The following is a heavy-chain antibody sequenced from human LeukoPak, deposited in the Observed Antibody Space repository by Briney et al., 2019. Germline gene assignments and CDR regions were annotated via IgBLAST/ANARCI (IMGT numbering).Heavy chain of an antibody. D-gene: IGHD1-26*01. CDR3: ARVEGGSLFRPIDY. CDR1: GYTFTSYD. V-gene: IGHV1-8*01. CDR2: MNPNSGNT. Sequence: ASVKVSCKASGYTFTSYDINWVRQATGQGLEWMGWMNPNSGNTGYAQKFQGRVTMTRNTSISTAYMELSSLRSEDTAVYYCARVEGGSLFRPIDYWGQGTLVTVSS. J-gene: IGHJ4*02.